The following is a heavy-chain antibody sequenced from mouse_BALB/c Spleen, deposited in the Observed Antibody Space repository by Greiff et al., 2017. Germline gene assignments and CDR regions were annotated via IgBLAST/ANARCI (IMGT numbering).Heavy chain of an antibody. CDR1: GFTFTDYY. V-gene: IGHV7-3*02. CDR2: IRNKANGYTT. CDR3: ARIYYDYGGYAMDY. J-gene: IGHJ4*01. Sequence: EVKLMESGGGLVQPGGSLRLSCATSGFTFTDYYMSWVRQPPGKALEWLGFIRNKANGYTTEYSASVKGRFTISRDNSQSILYLQMNTLRAEDSATYYCARIYYDYGGYAMDYWGQGTSVTVSS. D-gene: IGHD2-4*01.